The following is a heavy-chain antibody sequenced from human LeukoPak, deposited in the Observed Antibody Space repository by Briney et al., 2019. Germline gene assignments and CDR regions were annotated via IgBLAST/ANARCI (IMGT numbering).Heavy chain of an antibody. D-gene: IGHD6-13*01. J-gene: IGHJ5*02. V-gene: IGHV1-2*02. CDR2: ISPNSGGT. CDR3: ARNRRNSSSWKRESGWFDP. Sequence: GASVKVSCRASGYTFINYYIHWVRQAPGQGFEWMGWISPNSGGTNYAQKFQGRVTMTRDTSISTAYMELSRLRSDDTAVYYCARNRRNSSSWKRESGWFDPWGQGTLVTVSS. CDR1: GYTFINYY.